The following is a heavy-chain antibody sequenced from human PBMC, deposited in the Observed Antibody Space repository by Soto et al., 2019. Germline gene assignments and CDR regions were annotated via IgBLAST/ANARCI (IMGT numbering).Heavy chain of an antibody. Sequence: ASVKVSCKASGYTFTSYYMHWVRQAPGQGLEWKGIINPSGGSTSYARKFQGRVTMTRDTSTSTVYMELSSLRSEDTAVYYCARDLRGHYYDSSGYYYYGMDVWGQGTTVTVSS. J-gene: IGHJ6*02. CDR1: GYTFTSYY. CDR3: ARDLRGHYYDSSGYYYYGMDV. D-gene: IGHD3-22*01. V-gene: IGHV1-46*01. CDR2: INPSGGST.